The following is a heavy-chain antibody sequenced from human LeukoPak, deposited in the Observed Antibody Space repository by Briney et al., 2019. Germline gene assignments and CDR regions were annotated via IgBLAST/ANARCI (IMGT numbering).Heavy chain of an antibody. CDR2: ISSSGSTI. CDR3: ARVGAGVSATH. J-gene: IGHJ4*02. CDR1: GFTFSSYE. D-gene: IGHD3-10*01. V-gene: IGHV3-48*03. Sequence: GGSLRLSCAASGFTFSSYEMNWVRQAPGKGLEWVSYISSSGSTIYYADSMKGRFTISRDNAKNSLYLQMNSLRAEDTAVYYCARVGAGVSATHWGQGTLVTVSS.